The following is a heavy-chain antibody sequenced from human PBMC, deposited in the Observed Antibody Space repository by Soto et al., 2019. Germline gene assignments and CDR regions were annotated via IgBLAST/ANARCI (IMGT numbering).Heavy chain of an antibody. Sequence: PGESLKISCKGSGYSFTSYWIGWVRQMPGKGLGWMGIIYPGDSDTRYSPSAQGQVTSSADKSISTAYLQWSSLKASDTAMYYCARSTKMATISAADYCGQGTLVTVSS. V-gene: IGHV5-51*01. CDR1: GYSFTSYW. CDR3: ARSTKMATISAADY. D-gene: IGHD5-12*01. CDR2: IYPGDSDT. J-gene: IGHJ4*02.